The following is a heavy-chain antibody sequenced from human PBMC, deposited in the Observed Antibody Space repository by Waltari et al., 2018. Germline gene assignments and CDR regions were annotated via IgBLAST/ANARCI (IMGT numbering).Heavy chain of an antibody. D-gene: IGHD2-2*02. J-gene: IGHJ3*02. Sequence: QVQLQQWGAGLLKPSETLSLTCAVYGGSFSGYYWSWIRKPPGKGLEWIGEINHSGSTNYNPSLKSRVTISVDTSKNQFSLKLSSVTAADTAVYYCARVVPAAIDAFDIWGQGTMVTVSS. CDR2: INHSGST. CDR1: GGSFSGYY. CDR3: ARVVPAAIDAFDI. V-gene: IGHV4-34*01.